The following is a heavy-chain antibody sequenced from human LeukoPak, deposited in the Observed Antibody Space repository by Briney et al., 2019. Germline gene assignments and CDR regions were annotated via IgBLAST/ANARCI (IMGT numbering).Heavy chain of an antibody. CDR1: GYRFNAYW. CDR3: ARDHCVSSGCYEDYYYGMDV. D-gene: IGHD2-2*01. V-gene: IGHV5-51*01. CDR2: INPGDSDT. Sequence: GESLKISCKGSGYRFNAYWIAWVRQMPGKGLEWMGIINPGDSDTRYSPSVQGQVTISADTSISTAYMELSRLRSDDTAVYFCARDHCVSSGCYEDYYYGMDVWGRGTTVTVSS. J-gene: IGHJ6*02.